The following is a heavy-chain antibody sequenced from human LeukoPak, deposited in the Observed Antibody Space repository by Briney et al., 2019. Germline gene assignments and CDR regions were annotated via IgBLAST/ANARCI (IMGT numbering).Heavy chain of an antibody. CDR2: INAGNGNT. Sequence: ASVKVSCKASGYAYTSYAVHWVRQAPGQRLEWMGWINAGNGNTKYTQKFQGRVTITRDTSATTAYMELSSLRSEDTAVYYCARVDTENWFDPWGQGTLVTVSS. J-gene: IGHJ5*02. V-gene: IGHV1-3*01. CDR3: ARVDTENWFDP. D-gene: IGHD5-18*01. CDR1: GYAYTSYA.